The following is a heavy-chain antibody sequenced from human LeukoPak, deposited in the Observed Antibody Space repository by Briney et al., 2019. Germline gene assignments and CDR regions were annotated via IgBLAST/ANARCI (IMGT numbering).Heavy chain of an antibody. CDR1: GFTFDDYG. D-gene: IGHD4-17*01. CDR3: ARDDTVTVGYLDP. J-gene: IGHJ5*02. CDR2: INWNGGST. Sequence: GGSLRLPCTASGFTFDDYGMSWVRQAPGMGLEWVAGINWNGGSTTYADAVKGRVTISRHNGKNALYLHMNSLRAEETALYYGARDDTVTVGYLDPWGQGTLVTVSS. V-gene: IGHV3-20*04.